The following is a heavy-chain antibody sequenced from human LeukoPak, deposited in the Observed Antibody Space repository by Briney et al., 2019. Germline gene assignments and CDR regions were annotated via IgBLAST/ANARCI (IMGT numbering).Heavy chain of an antibody. CDR3: ARTGRSFRRLRYAFDI. D-gene: IGHD3-10*01. J-gene: IGHJ3*02. V-gene: IGHV1-8*03. Sequence: ASVKVSCKASGGTFSIYAISWVRQATGQGLEWMGWMNPNSGNTGYAQKFQGRVTITRNTSISTAYMELSSLRSEDTAVYYCARTGRSFRRLRYAFDIWGQGTMVTVSS. CDR1: GGTFSIYA. CDR2: MNPNSGNT.